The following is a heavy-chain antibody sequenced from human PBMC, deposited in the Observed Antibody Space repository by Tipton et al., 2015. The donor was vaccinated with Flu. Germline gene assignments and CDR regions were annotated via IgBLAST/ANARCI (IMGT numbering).Heavy chain of an antibody. D-gene: IGHD3-3*01. Sequence: TLSLTCTVSGGSVNSYYWTWIRQSPERGLEWIGYIYYNGNTNYNPSLKSRVTISLDKSKNQFSLRLSSVTAADTAVYYCARGSDAITTLGVIREEGFDYWGQGTLVTVSS. CDR2: IYYNGNT. CDR1: GGSVNSYY. CDR3: ARGSDAITTLGVIREEGFDY. V-gene: IGHV4-59*02. J-gene: IGHJ4*02.